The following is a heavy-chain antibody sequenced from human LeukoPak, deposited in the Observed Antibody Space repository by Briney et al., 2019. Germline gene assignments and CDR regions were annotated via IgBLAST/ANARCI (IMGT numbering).Heavy chain of an antibody. Sequence: PGGSLRLSCAASGFTLSSYAMSWVRQAPGKGLEWVSAISVSGNTYHADSVKGRFTISRDNAKNTLYLQMNSLRAEDTAVYYCARDHRGSGSRYYYYYMDVWGKGTTVTISS. CDR3: ARDHRGSGSRYYYYYMDV. CDR2: ISVSGNT. J-gene: IGHJ6*03. V-gene: IGHV3-23*01. CDR1: GFTLSSYA. D-gene: IGHD3-10*01.